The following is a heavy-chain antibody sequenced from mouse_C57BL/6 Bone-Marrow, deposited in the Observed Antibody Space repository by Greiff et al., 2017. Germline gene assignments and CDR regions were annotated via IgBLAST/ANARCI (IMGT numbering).Heavy chain of an antibody. J-gene: IGHJ3*01. CDR1: GFTFSDYG. CDR3: ARDYYGKAFAY. V-gene: IGHV5-17*01. D-gene: IGHD2-1*01. CDR2: ISSGSSTI. Sequence: EVNVVESGGGLVKPGGSLKLSCAASGFTFSDYGMHWVRQAPEKGLEWVAYISSGSSTIYYADTVKGRFTISRDNAKNTLFLQMTSLRSEDTAMYYCARDYYGKAFAYWGQGTLVTVSA.